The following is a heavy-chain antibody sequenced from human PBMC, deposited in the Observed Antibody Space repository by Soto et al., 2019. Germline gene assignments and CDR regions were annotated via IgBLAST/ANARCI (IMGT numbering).Heavy chain of an antibody. CDR2: ISGSGGST. Sequence: PGGSLRLSCAASGFTFSSYAMSWFRRAPGKGLEWVSAISGSGGSTYYADSVKGRFTISRDNSKNTLYLQMNSLRAEDTAVYYCAEGSRLGELNFDYWGQGTLVTVSS. CDR3: AEGSRLGELNFDY. D-gene: IGHD3-10*01. CDR1: GFTFSSYA. J-gene: IGHJ4*02. V-gene: IGHV3-23*01.